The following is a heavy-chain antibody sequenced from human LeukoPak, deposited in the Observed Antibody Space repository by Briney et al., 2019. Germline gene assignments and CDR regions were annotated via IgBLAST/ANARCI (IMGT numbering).Heavy chain of an antibody. CDR2: FDPEDGET. CDR1: GYTLTELS. D-gene: IGHD4-17*01. Sequence: ASVKVSCKVSGYTLTELSMHWVRQAPGKGLEWMGSFDPEDGETIYAQKFQGRVTMTEDTSTDTAYMELSSLRSEDTAVYYCATHTQNDYGDYDVRLFDYWGQGTLVTVSS. CDR3: ATHTQNDYGDYDVRLFDY. J-gene: IGHJ4*02. V-gene: IGHV1-24*01.